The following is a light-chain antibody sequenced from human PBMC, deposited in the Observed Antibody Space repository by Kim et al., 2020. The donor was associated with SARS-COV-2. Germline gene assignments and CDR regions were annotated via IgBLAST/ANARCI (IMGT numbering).Light chain of an antibody. V-gene: IGKV3-20*01. Sequence: LFPGERATLSCRARQSVSSNYLAWYQQKPGQTPRLLIYGASSRATGIPDRFSGSGSGTDFTLTISRLEPEDFAVYYCQQYGSSPRFGGGTKVDIK. CDR1: QSVSSNY. CDR2: GAS. J-gene: IGKJ4*01. CDR3: QQYGSSPR.